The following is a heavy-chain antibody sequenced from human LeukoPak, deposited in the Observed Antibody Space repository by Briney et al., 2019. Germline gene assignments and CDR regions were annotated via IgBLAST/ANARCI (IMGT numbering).Heavy chain of an antibody. J-gene: IGHJ5*02. CDR3: AADLKAGPTRPTFDP. Sequence: GASVKVSFKSSGFTFTISAVQWVRQARGQRLEWIGWIVVGSGNTNYAQNFQERVTITRDMSTSTAYMELSSLRSEDTAVYYCAADLKAGPTRPTFDPWGQGTLVTVSS. CDR2: IVVGSGNT. CDR1: GFTFTISA. V-gene: IGHV1-58*01.